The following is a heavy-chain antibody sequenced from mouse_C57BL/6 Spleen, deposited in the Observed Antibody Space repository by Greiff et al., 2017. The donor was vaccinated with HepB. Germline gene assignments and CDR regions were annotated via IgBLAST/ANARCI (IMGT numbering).Heavy chain of an antibody. CDR2: ISSGSSTI. Sequence: EVKLMESGGGLVKPGGSLKLSCAASGFTFSDYGMHWVRQAPEKGLEWVAYISSGSSTIYYADTVKGRFTISRDNAKNTLFLQMTSLRSEDTAMYYCANDYDYAMDYWGQGTSVTVSS. CDR3: ANDYDYAMDY. J-gene: IGHJ4*01. D-gene: IGHD2-4*01. V-gene: IGHV5-17*01. CDR1: GFTFSDYG.